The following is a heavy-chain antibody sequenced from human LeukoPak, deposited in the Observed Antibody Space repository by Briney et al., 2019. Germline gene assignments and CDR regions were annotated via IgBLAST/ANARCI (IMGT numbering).Heavy chain of an antibody. CDR2: INSDGSST. D-gene: IGHD3-22*01. Sequence: GGSLRLSCAASGFTFSSYWMHWVRQAPGKGLVWVSRINSDGSSTTYADSVKGRFTISRDNAKNTVYLQMNSLRAEDTAIYYCARVNYDSSDYSYYYYHYMDVWGKGTTVTVSS. J-gene: IGHJ6*03. V-gene: IGHV3-74*01. CDR3: ARVNYDSSDYSYYYYHYMDV. CDR1: GFTFSSYW.